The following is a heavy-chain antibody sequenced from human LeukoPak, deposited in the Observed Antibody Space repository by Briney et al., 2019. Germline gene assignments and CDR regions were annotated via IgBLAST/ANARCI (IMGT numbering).Heavy chain of an antibody. J-gene: IGHJ5*02. CDR2: IHYSGNT. CDR1: GDSVRTNNYY. CDR3: ASGGGGWSYDFWSGYPSWFDP. D-gene: IGHD3-3*01. V-gene: IGHV4-61*05. Sequence: SETLSLTCTVSGDSVRTNNYYWGWIRQPPGEGLEWIGYIHYSGNTNYNTSLKSRVTISVDTSKSQFSLKLSSVTAADTAVYYCASGGGGWSYDFWSGYPSWFDPWGQGTLVTVSS.